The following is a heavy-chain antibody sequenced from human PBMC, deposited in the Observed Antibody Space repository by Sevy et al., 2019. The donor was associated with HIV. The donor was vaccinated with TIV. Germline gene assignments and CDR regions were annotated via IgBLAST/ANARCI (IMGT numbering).Heavy chain of an antibody. CDR1: GGSITSLY. V-gene: IGHV4-59*08. J-gene: IGHJ4*02. CDR3: AGENAWGRGYS. D-gene: IGHD1-26*01. CDR2: IYYNGHI. Sequence: SETLSLTCTVSGGSITSLYWNWIRQPPGKGLEWIANIYYNGHINYNPPLKRRVTFSLDTSKNQFSLRLSSVTAADTAMYYCAGENAWGRGYSWGQGTLVTVSS.